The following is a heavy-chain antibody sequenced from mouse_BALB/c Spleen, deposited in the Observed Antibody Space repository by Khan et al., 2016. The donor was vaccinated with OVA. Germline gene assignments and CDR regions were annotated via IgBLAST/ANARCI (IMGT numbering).Heavy chain of an antibody. V-gene: IGHV1-77*01. CDR1: GYTFTDYY. CDR2: IIPGSGNS. Sequence: QVQLQQSGAELARPGASVKLSCKASGYTFTDYYIDWVKQRTGQGLEWIGEIIPGSGNSYYNEKFKGKATLTADKSSNTSFVQLSRLTSDDSAVYFCAREWGAWFAYWGQGTLVTVSA. CDR3: AREWGAWFAY. J-gene: IGHJ3*01.